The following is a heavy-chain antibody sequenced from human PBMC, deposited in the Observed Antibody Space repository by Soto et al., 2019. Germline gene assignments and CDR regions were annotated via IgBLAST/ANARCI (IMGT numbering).Heavy chain of an antibody. J-gene: IGHJ4*02. D-gene: IGHD2-21*01. Sequence: PGGSLRLSCEASGFTFRNYKMNWVRQAPGKRLEWVGRIKSQASGGTIDYAAPVKGRFTISRDDSKNTVYLQMDSLKTEDTAVYYCTHLLSLAHPYSYLWGQGTQVTVS. CDR3: THLLSLAHPYSYL. V-gene: IGHV3-15*07. CDR1: GFTFRNYK. CDR2: IKSQASGGTI.